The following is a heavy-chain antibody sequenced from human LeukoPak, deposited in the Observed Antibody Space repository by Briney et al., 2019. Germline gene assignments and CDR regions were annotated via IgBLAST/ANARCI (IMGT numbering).Heavy chain of an antibody. CDR3: ARLETYYDFWSGHFSPGMDV. J-gene: IGHJ3*01. Sequence: SETLSLTCTVSGGSISSSSYYWGWIRQPPGKGLEWIGSIYYSGSTYYNPSLKSRVTISVDTSKNQFSLKLSSVTAADTAVYYCARLETYYDFWSGHFSPGMDVWGQGTMVTVSS. CDR1: GGSISSSSYY. D-gene: IGHD3-3*01. CDR2: IYYSGST. V-gene: IGHV4-39*01.